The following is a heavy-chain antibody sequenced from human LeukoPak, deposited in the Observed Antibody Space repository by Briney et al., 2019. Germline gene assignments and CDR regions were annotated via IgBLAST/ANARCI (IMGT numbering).Heavy chain of an antibody. V-gene: IGHV4-59*08. Sequence: SETLSLTCTVSGDSVRSHFWSWIRQPPGKGLEWIGFIYYGWNTNYNPSFKSRVTISLDTSQSQFSLRLSSVTAADTAVYYCVRLRDRSTGWPFDCWGQGTLVTVSS. J-gene: IGHJ4*02. CDR3: VRLRDRSTGWPFDC. D-gene: IGHD6-19*01. CDR2: IYYGWNT. CDR1: GDSVRSHF.